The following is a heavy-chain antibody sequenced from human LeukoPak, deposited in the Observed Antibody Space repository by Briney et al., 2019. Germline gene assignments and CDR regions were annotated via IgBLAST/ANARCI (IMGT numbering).Heavy chain of an antibody. CDR3: AKDSREHSSGWYWSDYFDY. V-gene: IGHV3-33*06. J-gene: IGHJ4*02. D-gene: IGHD6-19*01. CDR2: IWYDGSNK. CDR1: GFTFSSYG. Sequence: GRSLRLSCAASGFTFSSYGMHWVRQAPGKGLEWVAVIWYDGSNKYYADSVKGRFTISRDNSKNTLYLQMNSLRAEDTAVYYCAKDSREHSSGWYWSDYFDYWGQGTLVTVSS.